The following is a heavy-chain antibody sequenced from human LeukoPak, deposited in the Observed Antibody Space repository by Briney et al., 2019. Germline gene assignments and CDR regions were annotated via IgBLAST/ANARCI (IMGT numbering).Heavy chain of an antibody. CDR1: GGSFSGYY. CDR2: INHSGST. Sequence: SETLSLTCAVYGGSFSGYYWSWIRQPPGKGLEWIGEINHSGSTNYNPSLKSRVTISVDTSKNQFSLKLSSVTAADTAVYYCARVGGYSYGFLFDYWGQGTLVTVSS. V-gene: IGHV4-34*01. J-gene: IGHJ4*02. D-gene: IGHD5-18*01. CDR3: ARVGGYSYGFLFDY.